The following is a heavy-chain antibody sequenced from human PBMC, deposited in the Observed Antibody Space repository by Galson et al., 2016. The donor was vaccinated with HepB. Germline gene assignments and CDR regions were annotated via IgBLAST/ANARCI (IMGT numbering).Heavy chain of an antibody. Sequence: SVKVSCKASGYTFSNYDINWVRQVTGQGLEWMGWMNPNSGNTGFAQKFQGRISMTRDTSMSTAYLDLSSLKSDDTAVYYCARGMKSRRKVFLGVLSPFFLDSWGQGTLVTASS. CDR3: ARGMKSRRKVFLGVLSPFFLDS. J-gene: IGHJ4*02. CDR2: MNPNSGNT. V-gene: IGHV1-8*01. D-gene: IGHD3-3*01. CDR1: GYTFSNYD.